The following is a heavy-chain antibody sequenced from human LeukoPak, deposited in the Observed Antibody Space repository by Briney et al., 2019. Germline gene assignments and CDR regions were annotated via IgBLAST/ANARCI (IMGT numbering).Heavy chain of an antibody. D-gene: IGHD5-18*01. CDR2: FDPEDGET. J-gene: IGHJ4*02. CDR3: ARRRQLWLGIFDY. V-gene: IGHV1-24*01. CDR1: GYTLTELS. Sequence: ASVKVSCKVSGYTLTELSMHWVRQAPGKGLEWMGGFDPEDGETIYAQKFQGRVTITADESTSTAYMELSSLRSEDTAVYYCARRRQLWLGIFDYWGQGTLVTVSS.